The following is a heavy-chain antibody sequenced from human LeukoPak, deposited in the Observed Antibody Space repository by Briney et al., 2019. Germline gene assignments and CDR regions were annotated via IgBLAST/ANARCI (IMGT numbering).Heavy chain of an antibody. V-gene: IGHV5-51*01. CDR1: GYIFTSYW. CDR2: IYPGDSDT. CDR3: ARHLGSYGSGLFDI. J-gene: IGHJ3*02. D-gene: IGHD5-18*01. Sequence: GESLQISCKGPGYIFTSYWIGWVRQMPGKGLEWMGIIYPGDSDTRYSPSFQGQVTISADKSISTACLQWSSLKASDTAMYYCARHLGSYGSGLFDIWGQGTMVTVSS.